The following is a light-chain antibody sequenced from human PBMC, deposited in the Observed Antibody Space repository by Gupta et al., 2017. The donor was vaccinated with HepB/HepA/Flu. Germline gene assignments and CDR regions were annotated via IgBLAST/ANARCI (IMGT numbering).Light chain of an antibody. CDR3: QQYESNPPWT. J-gene: IGKJ1*01. V-gene: IGKV4-1*01. Sequence: DIVMTQSPDPLAVSLGERATINCKSSQSALYSSNNKNYLAWYQQKPGQPPKLLIYWASTREAGVPDRFSGSGCGTDFTLTISSRQAEDVAVYYCQQYESNPPWTFGQGTKVEIK. CDR2: WAS. CDR1: QSALYSSNNKNY.